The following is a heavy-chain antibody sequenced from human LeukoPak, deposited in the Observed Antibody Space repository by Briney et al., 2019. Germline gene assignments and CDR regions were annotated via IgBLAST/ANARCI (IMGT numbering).Heavy chain of an antibody. Sequence: GGSLRLSCVASGFPFKGYWMTWVRQSPGKGLDWVANIKPDGSETNYLDSVKGRFTISRDSARGSLFLEMNNLRVDDTAVYYCARDGGELWPLDEWGQGILVTVSS. D-gene: IGHD3-10*01. V-gene: IGHV3-7*01. J-gene: IGHJ4*02. CDR1: GFPFKGYW. CDR3: ARDGGELWPLDE. CDR2: IKPDGSET.